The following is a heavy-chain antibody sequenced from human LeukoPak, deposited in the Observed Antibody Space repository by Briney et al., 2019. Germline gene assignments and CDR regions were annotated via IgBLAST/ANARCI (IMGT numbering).Heavy chain of an antibody. V-gene: IGHV4-30-4*01. CDR3: VKVGSALDVFDI. D-gene: IGHD6-6*01. J-gene: IGHJ3*02. Sequence: NPSQTLSLTCTVSGGSISSGDYYWSWIRQPPGKGLEWIGYIYHSGSTYYNPSLKSRVTISVDTSKNQFSLKLSSVTAADTAVYYCVKVGSALDVFDIWGQGSMVTVSS. CDR1: GGSISSGDYY. CDR2: IYHSGST.